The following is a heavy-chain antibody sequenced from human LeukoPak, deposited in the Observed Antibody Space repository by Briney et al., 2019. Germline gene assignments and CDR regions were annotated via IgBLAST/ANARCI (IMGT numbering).Heavy chain of an antibody. CDR3: AATPYYDYVLGYYYGMDV. D-gene: IGHD3-16*01. CDR1: GFTFTRSA. J-gene: IGHJ6*02. CDR2: IVVGSGNT. Sequence: AASVKVSCKASGFTFTRSAMQWVRQARGQRLEWIGWIVVGSGNTNYAQKFQERVTITRDMSTSTAYMELSSLRSEDTAVYYCAATPYYDYVLGYYYGMDVWGQGTTVTVSS. V-gene: IGHV1-58*02.